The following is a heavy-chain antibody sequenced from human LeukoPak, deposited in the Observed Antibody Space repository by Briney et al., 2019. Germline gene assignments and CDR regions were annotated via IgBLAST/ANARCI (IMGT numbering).Heavy chain of an antibody. Sequence: GGSESLLCAASGFGFSGYGMHWVRQAPGQGLEWVAIIWYDGSNKYYGDSVKGRFTISRDNSKNTLYLQMNSLRAEDTAVYYCASLAFCSGGSCYSFDYWGQGTLVTVSS. V-gene: IGHV3-30*02. CDR2: IWYDGSNK. CDR3: ASLAFCSGGSCYSFDY. CDR1: GFGFSGYG. J-gene: IGHJ4*02. D-gene: IGHD2-15*01.